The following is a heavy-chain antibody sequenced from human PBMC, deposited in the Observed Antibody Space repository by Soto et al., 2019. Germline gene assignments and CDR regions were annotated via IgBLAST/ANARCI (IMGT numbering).Heavy chain of an antibody. CDR2: INHSGSS. J-gene: IGHJ4*02. CDR1: GGSFIDYS. V-gene: IGHV4-34*01. Sequence: QVLLQQWGAGRLKPSETLSLTRAVYGGSFIDYSWGWIRQSPGTGLEYIGEINHSGSSNYNPSLKSRVTISVDTSKNQFSLKLYSVTAADAAMYYCARVSDYWSQGTLVTVSS. CDR3: ARVSDY.